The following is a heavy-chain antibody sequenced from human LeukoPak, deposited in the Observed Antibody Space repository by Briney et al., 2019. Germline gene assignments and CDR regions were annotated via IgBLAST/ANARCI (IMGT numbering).Heavy chain of an antibody. J-gene: IGHJ4*02. CDR1: GGTFSSYA. Sequence: SVKVSCKASGGTFSSYAISWVRQAPGQGLEWMGGIIPIFGTANYAQKFQGRVTITADESTSTAYMELSSLRSEDTAVYYCASTRLSGSEFDYWGQGTLVTVPS. D-gene: IGHD1-26*01. V-gene: IGHV1-69*13. CDR3: ASTRLSGSEFDY. CDR2: IIPIFGTA.